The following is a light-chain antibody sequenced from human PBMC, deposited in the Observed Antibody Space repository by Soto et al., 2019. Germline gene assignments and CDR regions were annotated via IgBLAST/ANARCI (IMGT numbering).Light chain of an antibody. J-gene: IGLJ1*01. CDR2: EVV. CDR3: SSYSSSSRHA. V-gene: IGLV2-14*01. Sequence: QSVLTQPASVSGSPGQSITISCTGTSTDIGNYDYVSWYQQYPGKAPKLMIYEVVKRPSGVSNRFSGSKSGNTASLTISGLQAEDEADYHCSSYSSSSRHAFGTGTKVTVL. CDR1: STDIGNYDY.